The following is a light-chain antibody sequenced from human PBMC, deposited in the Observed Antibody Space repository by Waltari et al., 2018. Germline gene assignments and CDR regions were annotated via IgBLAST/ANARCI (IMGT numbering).Light chain of an antibody. CDR1: QNIDNY. J-gene: IGKJ1*01. Sequence: DIQMTQSPYSLSASVGDRVTIACRASQNIDNYLSWYHQKPGEAPRLLIFSASSPHSGVPSRFTGSGSETDFALTIGGLQPEDSGIYYCQQSYNDPTTFGQGTRVQV. V-gene: IGKV1-39*01. CDR2: SAS. CDR3: QQSYNDPTT.